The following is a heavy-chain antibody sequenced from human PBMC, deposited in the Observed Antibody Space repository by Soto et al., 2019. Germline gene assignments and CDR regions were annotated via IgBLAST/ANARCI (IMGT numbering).Heavy chain of an antibody. Sequence: QVQLVQSGAEVKKPGASVKVSCKASGYTFSNYDIAWVRQATGQGLEWMGWMNPNSGNTGYAQKFQGRVTMTRNTSIRTAYMEMSSLRSEDTAVYYCARGCEAAFDYWGQGTLVTVSS. CDR1: GYTFSNYD. J-gene: IGHJ4*02. V-gene: IGHV1-8*01. CDR3: ARGCEAAFDY. CDR2: MNPNSGNT.